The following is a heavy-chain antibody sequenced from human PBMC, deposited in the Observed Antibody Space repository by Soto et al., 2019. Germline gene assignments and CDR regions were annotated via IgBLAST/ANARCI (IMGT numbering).Heavy chain of an antibody. D-gene: IGHD3-22*01. J-gene: IGHJ4*02. Sequence: EVQLVESGGGLIQPGGSLRVSCAASEFTVSSNYMTWVRQAPGKGLEWVSVIDTAGRANYAESVKGRFTVSRDNAKGSLLLQMSSLRAEDTAVYFCAMSNSNDLYYHFESWGQGTPVTVSS. CDR3: AMSNSNDLYYHFES. CDR2: IDTAGRA. CDR1: EFTVSSNY. V-gene: IGHV3-53*01.